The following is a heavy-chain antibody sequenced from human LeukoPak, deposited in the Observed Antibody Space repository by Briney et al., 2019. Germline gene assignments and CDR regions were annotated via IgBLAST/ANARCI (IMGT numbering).Heavy chain of an antibody. D-gene: IGHD2-15*01. J-gene: IGHJ4*02. V-gene: IGHV3-21*01. Sequence: GGSLRLSCAASGFTFSSYSMNWVRQAPGKGLEWVSSISSSSSYIYYADSVKGRFTISRDNAKNSLYLQMNSLRAEDTAVYYCAKHGLPLVVISAPLDYWGQGTLVTVAS. CDR1: GFTFSSYS. CDR3: AKHGLPLVVISAPLDY. CDR2: ISSSSSYI.